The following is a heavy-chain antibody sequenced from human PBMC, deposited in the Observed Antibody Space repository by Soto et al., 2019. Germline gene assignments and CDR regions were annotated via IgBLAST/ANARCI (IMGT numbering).Heavy chain of an antibody. D-gene: IGHD4-17*01. V-gene: IGHV2-26*01. CDR2: IFSNDEK. Sequence: QVTLKESGPVLVKPTETLTLTCTVSGFSLSNARMGVSWIRQPPGKALEWLAHIFSNDEKSYSTSLKSRLTNPKDPSNSHVVLTMTNMDPVDTATYDCARPPTTVTPPYGYDGTHGWGQGTTVTVSS. CDR1: GFSLSNARMG. CDR3: ARPPTTVTPPYGYDGTHG. J-gene: IGHJ6*02.